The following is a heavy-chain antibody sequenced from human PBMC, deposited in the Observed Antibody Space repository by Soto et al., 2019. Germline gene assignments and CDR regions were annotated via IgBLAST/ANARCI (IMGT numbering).Heavy chain of an antibody. CDR1: GFTFRRYG. CDR2: ISFDGSSQ. V-gene: IGHV3-30*18. J-gene: IGHJ4*02. Sequence: QVHLVESGGAVVQPERALRLSCAASGFTFRRYGMHWVRQAPGKGLEWVAVISFDGSSQRYADSVKGRFTISRDDSKNMPHLQMNSLRAEDTAVYYCAKDSDSSGLSYFDYWGQGTPVTVSS. CDR3: AKDSDSSGLSYFDY. D-gene: IGHD3-22*01.